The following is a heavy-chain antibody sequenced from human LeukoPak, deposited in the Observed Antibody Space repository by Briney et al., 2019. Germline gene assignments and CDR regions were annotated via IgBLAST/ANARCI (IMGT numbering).Heavy chain of an antibody. D-gene: IGHD7-27*01. CDR1: GGSISSGGYY. J-gene: IGHJ4*02. V-gene: IGHV4-31*03. CDR3: ARGSTGDKSNN. Sequence: SETLSLTCTVSGGSISSGGYYWSWIRQLPVKGLEWIGYIYYSGTTSYNPSLKSRFTISLDTSENQFSLKLSSVTAADTAVYYCARGSTGDKSNNWGQGTLVTVSS. CDR2: IYYSGTT.